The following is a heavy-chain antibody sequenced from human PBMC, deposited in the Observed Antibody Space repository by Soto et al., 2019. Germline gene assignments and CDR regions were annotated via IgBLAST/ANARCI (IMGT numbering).Heavy chain of an antibody. Sequence: QVQLVESGGGVVQPGRSLRLSCAASGFTVSSYGMHWVRQAPGKGLEWVAVIWYDGSNKYYADSVKGRFTISRDNSKNTLYLQMNSLRAEDTAVYYCARDGNWNYDYWGQGTLVTVSS. D-gene: IGHD1-7*01. CDR3: ARDGNWNYDY. CDR1: GFTVSSYG. V-gene: IGHV3-33*01. J-gene: IGHJ4*02. CDR2: IWYDGSNK.